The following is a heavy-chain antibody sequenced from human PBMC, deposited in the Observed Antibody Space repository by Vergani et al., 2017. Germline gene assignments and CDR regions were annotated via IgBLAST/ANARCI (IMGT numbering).Heavy chain of an antibody. CDR3: ARTESFILRYFHWAL. J-gene: IGHJ4*02. CDR2: IYHSGGV. V-gene: IGHV4-39*01. Sequence: QLHLQESGPGLVKPSETLSLTCTVSGGSITSSSYYWGWIRQPPGKGLEWIGNIYHSGGVYYNPSLKGRVPISVDTSKNQFSLEVTSVTAAYTAIYFCARTESFILRYFHWALWVQGTLVTVSS. D-gene: IGHD3-9*01. CDR1: GGSITSSSYY.